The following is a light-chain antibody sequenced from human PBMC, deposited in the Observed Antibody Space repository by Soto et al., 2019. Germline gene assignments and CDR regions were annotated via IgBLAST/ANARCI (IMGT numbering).Light chain of an antibody. CDR2: GAS. CDR3: QQYGSSPRKT. CDR1: QSVSSSY. Sequence: EIVLTQSPGTLSLSPGERATLSCRASQSVSSSYLAWYQQKPGQAPRLLIYGASSRATGIPDRFSGSGSGTDSTLTISRLEPEDFAVYYCQQYGSSPRKTFGQGTKVEIK. V-gene: IGKV3-20*01. J-gene: IGKJ1*01.